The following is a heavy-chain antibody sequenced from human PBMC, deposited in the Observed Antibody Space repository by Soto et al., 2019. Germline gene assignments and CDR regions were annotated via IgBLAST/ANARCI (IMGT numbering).Heavy chain of an antibody. CDR3: ARESQTTVGPYYYGMDV. Sequence: GGSLRLSCAASGFTFSSYSMNWVRQAPGKGLEWVSYISSSSSTIYYADSVKGRFTISRDNAKNSLYLQMNSLRDEDTAVYYCARESQTTVGPYYYGMDVWGQGTTVTVSS. D-gene: IGHD4-17*01. CDR2: ISSSSSTI. V-gene: IGHV3-48*02. J-gene: IGHJ6*02. CDR1: GFTFSSYS.